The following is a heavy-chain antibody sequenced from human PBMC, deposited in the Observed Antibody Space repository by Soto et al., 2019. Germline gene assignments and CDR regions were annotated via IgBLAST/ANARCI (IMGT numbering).Heavy chain of an antibody. CDR2: IKQDGSEK. J-gene: IGHJ4*02. V-gene: IGHV3-7*03. CDR3: ASGSSTYAADY. Sequence: EVQLVESGGGLVQPGGSLRLSCAASGFTFSTYWMSWVRQAPGKGLEWVANIKQDGSEKYYVDSVKGRFTISGDNAKNSLYRQMNSLRADDTAVYYCASGSSTYAADYWGQGTLVTVSS. D-gene: IGHD2-2*01. CDR1: GFTFSTYW.